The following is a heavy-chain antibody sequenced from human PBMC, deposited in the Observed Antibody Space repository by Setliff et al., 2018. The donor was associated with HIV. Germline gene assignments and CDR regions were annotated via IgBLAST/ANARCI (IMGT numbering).Heavy chain of an antibody. J-gene: IGHJ5*02. D-gene: IGHD3-22*01. CDR3: ARYRYYYDSSGYGRWFDP. Sequence: SETLSLTCTVSGGSISSYYWSWIRQPPGKGLGWIGYIYTSGSTNYNPSLKSRVTISVDTSKNQFSLKLSSVTAADTAVYFCARYRYYYDSSGYGRWFDPWGQGTLVTVSS. CDR2: IYTSGST. CDR1: GGSISSYY. V-gene: IGHV4-4*09.